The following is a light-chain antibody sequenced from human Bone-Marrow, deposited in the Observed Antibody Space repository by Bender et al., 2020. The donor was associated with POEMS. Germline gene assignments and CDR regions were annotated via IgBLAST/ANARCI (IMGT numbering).Light chain of an antibody. CDR2: EDS. CDR1: ALPKKY. J-gene: IGLJ3*02. CDR3: YSTDSSDSHGV. Sequence: SHELTQPPSVSVSPGQTARITCSGDALPKKYASWYQQKSGQAPVLVIYEDSKRPSGIPETFSGSSSGTMATLTISRAQVEDEADYYCYSTDSSDSHGVFGGGTKLTVL. V-gene: IGLV3-10*01.